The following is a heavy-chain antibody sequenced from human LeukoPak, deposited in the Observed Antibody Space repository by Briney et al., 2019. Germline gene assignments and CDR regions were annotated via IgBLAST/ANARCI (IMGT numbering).Heavy chain of an antibody. D-gene: IGHD3-10*01. CDR3: ARERYYGSGNFFDF. Sequence: SETLSLTCTVSGGSISSSSYYWGWIRQPPGKGLEWIGSIYYSGSTYYNPSLKSRVTISLDTSKNQFSLKLSSVTAADTAVYYCARERYYGSGNFFDFWGQGTLVTVSS. CDR2: IYYSGST. V-gene: IGHV4-39*07. J-gene: IGHJ4*02. CDR1: GGSISSSSYY.